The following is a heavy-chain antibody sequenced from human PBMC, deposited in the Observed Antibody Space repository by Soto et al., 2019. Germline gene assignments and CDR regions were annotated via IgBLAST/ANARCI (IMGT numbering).Heavy chain of an antibody. CDR1: RYALTSSY. D-gene: IGHD6-13*01. V-gene: IGHV1-46*01. CDR2: INPSGGST. CDR3: ARDVGRSSWYLDY. J-gene: IGHJ4*02. Sequence: ASAEPSCKAPRYALTSSYMQSLQHAPGQGLEWMGIINPSGGSTSYAQKFQGRVTMTRDTSTSTVYMELSSLRSEDTAVYYCARDVGRSSWYLDYWRQGTLVTVSS.